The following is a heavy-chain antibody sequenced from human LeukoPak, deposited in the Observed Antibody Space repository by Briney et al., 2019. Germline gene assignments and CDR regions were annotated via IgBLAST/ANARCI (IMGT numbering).Heavy chain of an antibody. Sequence: PGGSLRLSCAAYGFTFSSNGMHWVRQAPGKGLEWVAVISYDGSNKYYADSVKGRFTISRDNSKNTVYLQMKSLRAEDTAVYYCARDNYGGNSEEGSGAFDIWGQGTMVTVSS. CDR3: ARDNYGGNSEEGSGAFDI. J-gene: IGHJ3*02. CDR1: GFTFSSNG. CDR2: ISYDGSNK. V-gene: IGHV3-30*03. D-gene: IGHD4-23*01.